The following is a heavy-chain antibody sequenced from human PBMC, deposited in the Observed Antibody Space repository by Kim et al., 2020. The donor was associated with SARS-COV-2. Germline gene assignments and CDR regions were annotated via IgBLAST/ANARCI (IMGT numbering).Heavy chain of an antibody. CDR1: GASISSNNYY. CDR3: VGQHRSTDYCDY. CDR2: ILHDGTT. Sequence: SETLSLTCAVSGASISSNNYYWGWIRQPPGKGLEWIASILHDGTTYYNPSLKSRVTISVDTSKNQVFLTLNYVPAADTAVYYCVGQHRSTDYCDYWGQGTLVTVSS. V-gene: IGHV4-39*01. J-gene: IGHJ4*02.